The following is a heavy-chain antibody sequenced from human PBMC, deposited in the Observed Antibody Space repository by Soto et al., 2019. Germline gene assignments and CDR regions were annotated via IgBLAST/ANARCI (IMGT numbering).Heavy chain of an antibody. CDR3: ARERYYGMDV. CDR1: GGSISSYY. V-gene: IGHV4-59*01. CDR2: IYYSGST. Sequence: SETLSLTCTVSGGSISSYYWSWIRQPPGKGLEWIGNIYYSGSTNYNPSLKSRVTISVDTSKNQFSLKLSSVTAADTAVYYCARERYYGMDVWAQGTTVTV. J-gene: IGHJ6*02.